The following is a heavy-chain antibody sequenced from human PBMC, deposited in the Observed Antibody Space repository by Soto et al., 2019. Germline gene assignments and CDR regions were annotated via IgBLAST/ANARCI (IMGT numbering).Heavy chain of an antibody. J-gene: IGHJ6*02. CDR1: GFTFSNYW. V-gene: IGHV3-74*01. CDR2: IKSDGSST. Sequence: EVQLVESGGGLVQPGGSLRLSCAASGFTFSNYWMHWVRQAPGKGLVWVSRIKSDGSSTNYADSVKGRFTSSRDNAKNTLYLQLNRLRVEDTAVYYCARGNNGMDVWGQGTTVTVSS. CDR3: ARGNNGMDV.